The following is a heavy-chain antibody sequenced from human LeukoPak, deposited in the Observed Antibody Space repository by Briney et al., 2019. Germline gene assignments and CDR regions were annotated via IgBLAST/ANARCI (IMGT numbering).Heavy chain of an antibody. CDR2: IFYSGST. CDR3: ARQGRYSYGYGPHY. Sequence: PSETLSLTCTVSSGSISTSNYYWGWVRQPPGKALEWIGNIFYSGSTYYSPSLKSRVTISVDTSKNQFSLKLSSVTAADTAVYYCARQGRYSYGYGPHYWGQGTLVTVSS. CDR1: SGSISTSNYY. J-gene: IGHJ4*02. V-gene: IGHV4-39*01. D-gene: IGHD5-18*01.